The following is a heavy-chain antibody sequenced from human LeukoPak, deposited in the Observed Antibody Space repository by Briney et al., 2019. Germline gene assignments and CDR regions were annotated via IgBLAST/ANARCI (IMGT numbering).Heavy chain of an antibody. V-gene: IGHV1-2*02. Sequence: ASVKVSCKASGYTFTTYYMHWMRQAPGQGLEGMGWINPNSGGTNYAQKFQGRVTMTRDTSISTAYMELSRLRSDDTAVYYCARELRVAVAGIDYWGQGTLVTVSS. CDR1: GYTFTTYY. CDR2: INPNSGGT. J-gene: IGHJ4*02. D-gene: IGHD6-19*01. CDR3: ARELRVAVAGIDY.